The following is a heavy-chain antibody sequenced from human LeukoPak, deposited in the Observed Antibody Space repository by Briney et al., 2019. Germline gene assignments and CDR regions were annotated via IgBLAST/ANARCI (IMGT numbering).Heavy chain of an antibody. V-gene: IGHV4-34*01. CDR1: GGSFSGYY. CDR2: INHRGVT. J-gene: IGHJ6*02. Sequence: SETLSLTCAVYGGSFSGYYWSWIRQPPGKGLEWVGEINHRGVTNYSPPLKSRVAISMDTSKNQFSLKLNSVTAADTAAYYCARINAASSGWPGEHYYIMDVWGQGTPVTVSS. CDR3: ARINAASSGWPGEHYYIMDV. D-gene: IGHD6-19*01.